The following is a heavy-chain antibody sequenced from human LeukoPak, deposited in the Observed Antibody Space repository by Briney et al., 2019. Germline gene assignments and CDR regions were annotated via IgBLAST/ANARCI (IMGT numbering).Heavy chain of an antibody. CDR2: IKQDGSEQ. D-gene: IGHD5-18*01. CDR3: ARDTGGGYSCYDC. CDR1: GFTFSSYW. V-gene: IGHV3-7*01. J-gene: IGHJ4*02. Sequence: GGSLRLSCAASGFTFSSYWMTWIRQAPGKGLEGVANIKQDGSEQYYVDSVKGRFTISRDNAKNSLYLKMNSLRAEYTAVYYCARDTGGGYSCYDCWGQGTLVTVSS.